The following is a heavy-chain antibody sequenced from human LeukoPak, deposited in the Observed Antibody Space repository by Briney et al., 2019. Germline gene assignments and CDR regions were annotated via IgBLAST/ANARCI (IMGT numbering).Heavy chain of an antibody. Sequence: GGSLRLSCAASGFTFSSYAMHWVRQAPGKGLEWVAVISYDGSNKYCADSVKGRFTISRDNSKNTLYLQMNSLRAEDTAVYYCARYSVRGVIRDYWGQGTLVTVSS. CDR1: GFTFSSYA. J-gene: IGHJ4*02. CDR2: ISYDGSNK. D-gene: IGHD3-10*01. V-gene: IGHV3-30*04. CDR3: ARYSVRGVIRDY.